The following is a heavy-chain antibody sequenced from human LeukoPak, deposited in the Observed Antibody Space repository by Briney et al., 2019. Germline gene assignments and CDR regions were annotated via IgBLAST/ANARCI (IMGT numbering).Heavy chain of an antibody. CDR2: ISYDGSNK. D-gene: IGHD2-2*01. J-gene: IGHJ3*02. Sequence: GGSLRLSCAASGFTFSSYGMHWVRQALGKGLEWVAVISYDGSNKYYADSVKGRFTISRDNSKNTLYLQMNSLRAEDTAVYYCAKSNIVVVPAGAFDIWGQGTMVTVSS. CDR1: GFTFSSYG. CDR3: AKSNIVVVPAGAFDI. V-gene: IGHV3-30*18.